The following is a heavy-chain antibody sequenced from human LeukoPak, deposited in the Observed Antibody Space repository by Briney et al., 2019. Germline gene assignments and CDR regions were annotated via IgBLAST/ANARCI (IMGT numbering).Heavy chain of an antibody. V-gene: IGHV4-39*01. J-gene: IGHJ3*02. D-gene: IGHD5-12*01. CDR3: ARHSRSAYTGYENAFDI. Sequence: KPSETLSLTCTVSGDSISSSSYCWDWIRQPPGKGLEWMGNIYNSANTHYNPSLKTRITMSVDTSKNQFSLKLNSVTAADTGIYYCARHSRSAYTGYENAFDIWGQGTMVTVSS. CDR2: IYNSANT. CDR1: GDSISSSSYC.